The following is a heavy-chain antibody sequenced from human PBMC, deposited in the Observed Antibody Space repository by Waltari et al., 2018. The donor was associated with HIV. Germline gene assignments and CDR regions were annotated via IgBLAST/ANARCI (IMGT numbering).Heavy chain of an antibody. CDR2: KWYDGSNK. D-gene: IGHD6-6*01. CDR3: ARDRGGSSSLVLDS. V-gene: IGHV3-33*01. CDR1: GFTFKNYG. Sequence: QVQLVESGGGVVQPGRSLRLSCAASGFTFKNYGMHWVRQAPGKGREWVAVKWYDGSNKYYAYSVKGRFTISRDNSKNRLYLQMNSLRAEDTAVYYCARDRGGSSSLVLDSWGQGTLVTVSS. J-gene: IGHJ4*02.